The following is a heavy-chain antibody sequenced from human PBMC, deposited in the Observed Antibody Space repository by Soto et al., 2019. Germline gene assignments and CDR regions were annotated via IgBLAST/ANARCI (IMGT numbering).Heavy chain of an antibody. D-gene: IGHD2-15*01. CDR1: GYRFSSSW. CDR3: PSRGSRVENYYSYYGMDA. Sequence: PGESLKISCQGTGYRFSSSWIGWVRQKPGKGLERMGRIDRSDSYTNYSPSFQGHVTISADKSISTAYLQWSSLKASHTAMYYCPSRGSRVENYYSYYGMDAWGQGTTVTVSS. J-gene: IGHJ6*02. CDR2: IDRSDSYT. V-gene: IGHV5-10-1*01.